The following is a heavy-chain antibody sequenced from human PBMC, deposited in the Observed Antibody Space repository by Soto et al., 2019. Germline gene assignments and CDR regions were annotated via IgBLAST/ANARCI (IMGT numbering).Heavy chain of an antibody. Sequence: QLLESGGGLVKPGGSLRLSCSASGFTFNKYAMSWVRQAPGKGLEWVSSISSNGMTTDYADSVKGRFTISRDNSMNTLSLQMDSLRGDDTAFYFCAKDKDTDAVRRVWCFDVWGRGTLVSVSS. CDR1: GFTFNKYA. V-gene: IGHV3-23*01. CDR2: ISSNGMTT. J-gene: IGHJ2*01. CDR3: AKDKDTDAVRRVWCFDV.